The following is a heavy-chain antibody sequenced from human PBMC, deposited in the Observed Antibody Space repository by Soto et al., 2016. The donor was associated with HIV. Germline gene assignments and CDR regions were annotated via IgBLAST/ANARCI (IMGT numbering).Heavy chain of an antibody. J-gene: IGHJ4*02. CDR1: GCTFTSYG. Sequence: QVQLVQSGAEVKKPGASVKVSCKASGCTFTSYGISWVRQAPGRGYEWMGWISAYNGNRNYAQKLQGRVTMTTDTSTSTAYMELRSLRSDDTAVYYCARGPYYYDSSGYFSPGDYWGQGTLVTVSS. D-gene: IGHD3-22*01. CDR2: ISAYNGNR. CDR3: ARGPYYYDSSGYFSPGDY. V-gene: IGHV1-18*01.